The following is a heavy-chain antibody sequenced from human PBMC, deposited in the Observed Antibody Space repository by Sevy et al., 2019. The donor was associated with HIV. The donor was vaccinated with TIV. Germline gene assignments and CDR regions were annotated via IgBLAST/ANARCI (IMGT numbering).Heavy chain of an antibody. CDR3: AYSSGWFDALDI. J-gene: IGHJ3*02. V-gene: IGHV3-23*01. D-gene: IGHD6-19*01. CDR1: GFTFSSYA. CDR2: ISGSGGST. Sequence: GGSLRLSCAASGFTFSSYAMSWVRQAPGKGLEWVSAISGSGGSTYYADSVKGRFTISRDNSKNTLYLQMNSLRAEDTAVYYCAYSSGWFDALDIWGQGTMVTVSS.